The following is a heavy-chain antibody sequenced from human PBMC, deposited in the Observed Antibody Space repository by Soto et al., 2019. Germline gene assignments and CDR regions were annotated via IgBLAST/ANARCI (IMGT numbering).Heavy chain of an antibody. V-gene: IGHV3-48*01. Sequence: GGSLRLSCAASGFTFSSYSMNWVRQAPGKGLEWVSYISSSSSTIYYADSVKGRFTISRDNAKNSLYLQMSSLRSEDTAVYYCARGLIVATIPFDYWGQGTLVTVSS. CDR3: ARGLIVATIPFDY. D-gene: IGHD5-12*01. J-gene: IGHJ4*02. CDR1: GFTFSSYS. CDR2: ISSSSSTI.